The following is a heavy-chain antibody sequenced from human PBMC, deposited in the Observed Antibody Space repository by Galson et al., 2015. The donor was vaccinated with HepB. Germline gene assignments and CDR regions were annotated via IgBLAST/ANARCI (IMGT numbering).Heavy chain of an antibody. CDR2: INVGNGNT. J-gene: IGHJ6*03. CDR1: GYTFTNYA. CDR3: ARGILSAYYYYYLDV. V-gene: IGHV1-3*03. Sequence: SVKVSCKASGYTFTNYAIHWVRQAPGQRLEWMGWINVGNGNTRYSQRFQGRVTMTRDTSASTAYMELSNLRSEDMAVYYCARGILSAYYYYYLDVWGKGSTVTVSS. D-gene: IGHD2-15*01.